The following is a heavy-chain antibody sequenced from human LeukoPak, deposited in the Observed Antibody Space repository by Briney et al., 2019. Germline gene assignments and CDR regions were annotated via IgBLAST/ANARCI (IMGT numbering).Heavy chain of an antibody. Sequence: SQTLSLTCTVSGGSISSYYWSWIRQPPGKGLEWIGYIYYSGSTNYNPSLKSRVTISVDTSKNQFSLKLSSVTAADTAVYYCARGNGDYPPYYFDYWGQGTLVTVSS. CDR2: IYYSGST. CDR1: GGSISSYY. D-gene: IGHD4-17*01. J-gene: IGHJ4*02. V-gene: IGHV4-59*01. CDR3: ARGNGDYPPYYFDY.